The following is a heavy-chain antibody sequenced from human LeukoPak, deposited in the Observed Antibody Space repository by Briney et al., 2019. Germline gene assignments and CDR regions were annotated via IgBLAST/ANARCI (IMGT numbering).Heavy chain of an antibody. V-gene: IGHV3-30*02. CDR2: IRYDVSDK. CDR3: ANPPTVNSFEY. J-gene: IGHJ4*02. CDR1: GFTFSTYG. D-gene: IGHD4-11*01. Sequence: GGSLRLSCAASGFTFSTYGMHWGRQAPGKGLEWGAFIRYDVSDKYYAGSVKGRFTLSRDNSKNTLYLQMNSLRAEDTAVYYCANPPTVNSFEYWAQGTLVTVSS.